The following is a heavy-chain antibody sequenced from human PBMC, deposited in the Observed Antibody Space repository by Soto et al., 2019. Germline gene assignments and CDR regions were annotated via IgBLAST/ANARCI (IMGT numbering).Heavy chain of an antibody. CDR2: ISGSGGST. V-gene: IGHV3-23*01. Sequence: PGGSLRLSCAASGFTFSTYAMSWVRQAPGKGLDWVSAISGSGGSTYYADSVKGRFTISRDNSKNTLYLQMNSLRAEDTAVYYCAKDPVGCYDSTNWFDPWGQGTLVTVSS. CDR1: GFTFSTYA. D-gene: IGHD3-22*01. CDR3: AKDPVGCYDSTNWFDP. J-gene: IGHJ5*02.